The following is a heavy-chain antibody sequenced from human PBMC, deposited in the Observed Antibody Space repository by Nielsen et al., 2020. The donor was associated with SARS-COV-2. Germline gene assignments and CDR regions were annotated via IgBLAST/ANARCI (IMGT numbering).Heavy chain of an antibody. D-gene: IGHD3-10*01. Sequence: GESLKISCAASGFTFSSYGMHWVRQAPGKGLEWVGRIKSKTDGGTTDYAAPVKGRFTISRDDSKNTLYLQMNSLKTEDTAVYYCTTDRRGVYYGSGPDYWGQGTLVTVSS. V-gene: IGHV3-15*01. J-gene: IGHJ4*02. CDR1: GFTFSSYG. CDR3: TTDRRGVYYGSGPDY. CDR2: IKSKTDGGTT.